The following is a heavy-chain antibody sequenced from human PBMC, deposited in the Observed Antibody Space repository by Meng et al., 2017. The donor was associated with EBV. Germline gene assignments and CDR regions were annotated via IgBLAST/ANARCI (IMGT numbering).Heavy chain of an antibody. V-gene: IGHV1-2*06. Sequence: QLRRGHPGGGARSPGAHVRVSCKASGHTFTGYYMNWVRQAPGQGLEWMGRINPNSGGTNYAQKFQGRVTMTRDTSISTAYMELSRLRSDDTAVYYCARVGIAVAGTGDYWGQGTLVTVSS. CDR1: GHTFTGYY. D-gene: IGHD6-19*01. CDR2: INPNSGGT. CDR3: ARVGIAVAGTGDY. J-gene: IGHJ4*02.